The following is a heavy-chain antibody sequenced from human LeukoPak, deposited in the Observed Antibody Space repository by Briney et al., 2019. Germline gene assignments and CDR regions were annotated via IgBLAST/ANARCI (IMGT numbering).Heavy chain of an antibody. CDR2: IYTSGST. CDR1: GGSISSGSYY. V-gene: IGHV4-61*02. CDR3: ATPMVRGVHDAFDI. D-gene: IGHD3-10*01. J-gene: IGHJ3*02. Sequence: SETLSLTCTVSGGSISSGSYYWSWIRQPAGKGLEWIGRIYTSGSTNYNPSLKSRVTISVDTSKNQFSLKLSSVTAADTAVYYCATPMVRGVHDAFDIWGQGTMVTVSS.